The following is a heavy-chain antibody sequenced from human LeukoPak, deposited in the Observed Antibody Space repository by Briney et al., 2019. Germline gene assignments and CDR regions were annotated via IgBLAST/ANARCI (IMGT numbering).Heavy chain of an antibody. D-gene: IGHD1-1*01. CDR2: ISSSSSTI. V-gene: IGHV3-48*01. J-gene: IGHJ4*02. Sequence: GGSRRLSCAAAGFTFSSYSMNWVRQAPGKGLEWVSYISSSSSTIYYADSVKGRFTISRDNAKNSLYLQMNSLRAEDTAVYYCARAYNWNDPSFDYWGQGTLVTVSS. CDR1: GFTFSSYS. CDR3: ARAYNWNDPSFDY.